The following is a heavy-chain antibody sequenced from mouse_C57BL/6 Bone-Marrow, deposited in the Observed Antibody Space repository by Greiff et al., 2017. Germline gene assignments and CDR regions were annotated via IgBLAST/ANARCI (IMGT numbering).Heavy chain of an antibody. CDR3: ARLGDGYYAYYAMDY. D-gene: IGHD2-3*01. V-gene: IGHV1-81*01. J-gene: IGHJ4*01. CDR1: GYTFTSYG. CDR2: IYPISGTT. Sequence: QVQLQQSGAELARPGASVKLSCKASGYTFTSYGISWVKQRTGQGLEWIGDIYPISGTTYYNEKFKGKATMTADKSSSTAYMELRSLTSEDSAVYLCARLGDGYYAYYAMDYWGQGTSVTVSS.